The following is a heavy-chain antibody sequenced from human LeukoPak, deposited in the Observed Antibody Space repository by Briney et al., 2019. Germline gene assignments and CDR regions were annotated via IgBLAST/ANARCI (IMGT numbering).Heavy chain of an antibody. CDR1: GFTLSTYA. V-gene: IGHV3-23*01. CDR2: ISGSGGAT. Sequence: GGSLRLSCAASGFTLSTYAMTWVRQAPGKGLEWVSGISGSGGATYYADSVRGRFTISRDNSKNTLYLQMNSLRAEDTAVYYCAKDRGSGSYYDYWGQGTLVTVSS. CDR3: AKDRGSGSYYDY. J-gene: IGHJ4*02. D-gene: IGHD1-26*01.